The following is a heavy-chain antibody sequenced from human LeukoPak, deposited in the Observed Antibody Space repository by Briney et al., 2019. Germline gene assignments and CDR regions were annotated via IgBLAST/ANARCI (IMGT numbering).Heavy chain of an antibody. CDR2: ISSSSSSM. J-gene: IGHJ4*02. D-gene: IGHD6-19*01. Sequence: GGSLRLSCAASGFTFSHYSMNWVRQAPGKGLEWVSSISSSSSSMYYADSAKGRFTISRDNAKNSLYLQMNSLRAEDTAVYYCARVSIGWYSFDYWGQGTLVTVSS. CDR1: GFTFSHYS. CDR3: ARVSIGWYSFDY. V-gene: IGHV3-21*01.